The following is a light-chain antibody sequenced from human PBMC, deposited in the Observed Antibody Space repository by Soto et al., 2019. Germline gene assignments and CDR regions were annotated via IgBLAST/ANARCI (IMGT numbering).Light chain of an antibody. J-gene: IGLJ1*01. CDR2: EVS. CDR3: SSYTSSSHNYV. Sequence: QSVLTQPASVSGSPGQSITISCTGTSSDVGGYNYVSWYQQHPGKAPKLMIYEVSNRPSGVSNRFSGSKSGNTAPLTISGLQAEDEADYYCSSYTSSSHNYVFGTGTKVT. CDR1: SSDVGGYNY. V-gene: IGLV2-14*01.